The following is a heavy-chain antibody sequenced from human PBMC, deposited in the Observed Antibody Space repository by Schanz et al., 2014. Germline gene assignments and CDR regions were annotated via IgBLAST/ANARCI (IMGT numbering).Heavy chain of an antibody. Sequence: VQLVESGGGLVQPGGSVRLSCGASGFTFSTYWMHWVRQAPGKGLVWVALISYDGNTKYYADSVKGRFTISRDNSKNTLYLQINNLRAEDTAVYYCAYYDVLTGFDYWGQGTLVTVSS. V-gene: IGHV3-30-3*01. CDR3: AYYDVLTGFDY. D-gene: IGHD3-9*01. CDR2: ISYDGNTK. J-gene: IGHJ4*02. CDR1: GFTFSTYW.